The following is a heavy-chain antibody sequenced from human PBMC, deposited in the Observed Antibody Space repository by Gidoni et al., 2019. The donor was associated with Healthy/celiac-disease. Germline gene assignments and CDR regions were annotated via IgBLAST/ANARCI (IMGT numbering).Heavy chain of an antibody. CDR2: IIPIFGTA. CDR1: GGTVSSYA. CDR3: ARNRFTLRLTGDFDY. Sequence: QEQLVQSGAGVKKPGSSVKVSCKASGGTVSSYAISWVRQAPGQGLEWMGGIIPIFGTANYAQKFQGRVTITADESTSTAYMELSSLRSEDTAVYYCARNRFTLRLTGDFDYWGQGTLVTVSS. D-gene: IGHD7-27*01. V-gene: IGHV1-69*01. J-gene: IGHJ4*02.